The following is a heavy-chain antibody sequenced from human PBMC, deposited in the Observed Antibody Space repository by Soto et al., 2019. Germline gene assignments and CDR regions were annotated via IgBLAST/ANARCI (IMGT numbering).Heavy chain of an antibody. CDR2: IIPLFNTT. J-gene: IGHJ6*01. CDR3: ARVSVDCSTTSCYTDSGMDV. CDR1: GGTFRRFA. D-gene: IGHD2-2*02. Sequence: QVQLVQSGAEVKQPGSSVKVSCKASGGTFRRFAISWVRQAPGQGLEWMGGIIPLFNTTNYAQRFQGRVTVTADESTSTDYMELSSLTSEDTTVFYCARVSVDCSTTSCYTDSGMDVWGQGNTVIVSS. V-gene: IGHV1-69*01.